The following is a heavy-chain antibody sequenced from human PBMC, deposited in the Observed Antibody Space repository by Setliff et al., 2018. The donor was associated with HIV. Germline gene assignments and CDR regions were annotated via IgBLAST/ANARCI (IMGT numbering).Heavy chain of an antibody. CDR2: IDPSDSYI. D-gene: IGHD3-16*01. CDR1: GKSLSNYW. V-gene: IGHV5-10-1*01. CDR3: ARHNCYDL. J-gene: IGHJ4*02. Sequence: GESLKISCKGSGKSLSNYWINWVRQMPGKGLEWMGRIDPSDSYINYGPSFQGHVTISADKSTNTAFLQWSSLKTSDTAMYFCARHNCYDLWGQGTPVTVSS.